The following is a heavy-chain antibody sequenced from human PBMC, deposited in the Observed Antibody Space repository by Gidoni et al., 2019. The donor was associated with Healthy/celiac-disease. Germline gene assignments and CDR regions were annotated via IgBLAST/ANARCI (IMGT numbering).Heavy chain of an antibody. CDR1: GFTFISYW. Sequence: EVQLVESGGGLVQPGGSLRLSCAASGFTFISYWMSWVRQAPGKGLEWVANIKQDGSEKYYVDSVKGRFTISRDNAKNSLYLQMNSLRAEDTAVYYCAGVSSGSYRYYYYGMDVWGQGTTVTVSS. J-gene: IGHJ6*02. V-gene: IGHV3-7*04. CDR2: IKQDGSEK. D-gene: IGHD3-10*01. CDR3: AGVSSGSYRYYYYGMDV.